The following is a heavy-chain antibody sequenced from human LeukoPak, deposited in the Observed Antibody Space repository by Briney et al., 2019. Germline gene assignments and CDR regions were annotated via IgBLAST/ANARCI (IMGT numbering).Heavy chain of an antibody. D-gene: IGHD2-8*01. CDR1: GGSISSSNW. V-gene: IGHV4-4*02. CDR2: IYHSGRT. CDR3: ARYCATSRCPTEGGFDI. Sequence: SETLSLTCAVSGGSISSSNWWSWVRQPPGKGLEWIGIIYHSGRTDYNPSLKSRVTISEDTSKNQFSLKLSSVTAADTAVYYCARYCATSRCPTEGGFDIWGQGTMVTVSS. J-gene: IGHJ3*02.